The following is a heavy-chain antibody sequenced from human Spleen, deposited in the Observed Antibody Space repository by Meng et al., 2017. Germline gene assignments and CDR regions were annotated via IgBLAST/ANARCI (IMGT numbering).Heavy chain of an antibody. CDR3: ARDPDCSSISCYGGTDC. V-gene: IGHV1-2*06. Sequence: ASVKVSCKASGYTFPDYWLHWVRRAPGQGLEWMGRINPKSGDTHYAQRFQGRVTMTGDTSISTAYMELSGLRSDDTAMYYCARDPDCSSISCYGGTDCWGQGTLVTVSS. CDR2: INPKSGDT. J-gene: IGHJ4*02. CDR1: GYTFPDYW. D-gene: IGHD2-2*01.